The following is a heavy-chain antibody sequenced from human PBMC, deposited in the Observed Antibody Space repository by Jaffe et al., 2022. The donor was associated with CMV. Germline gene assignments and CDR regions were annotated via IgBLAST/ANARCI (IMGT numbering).Heavy chain of an antibody. V-gene: IGHV1-3*01. CDR3: AREIVRYDYLTLPSNMDV. D-gene: IGHD5-12*01. CDR1: GYTFTSYA. J-gene: IGHJ6*03. Sequence: QVQLVQSGAEVKKPGASVKVSCKASGYTFTSYAMHWVRQAPGQRLEWMGWINAGNGNTKYSQKFQGRVTITRDTSASTAYMELSSLRSEDTAVYYCAREIVRYDYLTLPSNMDVWGKGTTVTVSS. CDR2: INAGNGNT.